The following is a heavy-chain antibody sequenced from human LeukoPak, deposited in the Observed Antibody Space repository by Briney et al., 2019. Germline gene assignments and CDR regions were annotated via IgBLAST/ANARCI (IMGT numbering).Heavy chain of an antibody. V-gene: IGHV4-61*02. J-gene: IGHJ3*02. CDR3: ARSYYYDSSGSKDAFDI. Sequence: PSETLSLTCTVSGGSISSSSYYWNWIRQPAGKGLEWIGRIYTSGSTNYNPSLKSRVTISVDTSKNQFSLKLSSVTAADTAIYYCARSYYYDSSGSKDAFDIWGQGTMVTVSS. CDR1: GGSISSSSYY. CDR2: IYTSGST. D-gene: IGHD3-22*01.